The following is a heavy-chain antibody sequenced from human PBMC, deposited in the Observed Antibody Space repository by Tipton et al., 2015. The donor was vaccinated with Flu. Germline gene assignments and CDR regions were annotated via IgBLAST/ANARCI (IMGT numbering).Heavy chain of an antibody. CDR1: GFTFSSYA. Sequence: SLRLSCAASGFTFSSYAMHWVRQAPGKGLEWVAVISYDGSNKYYADSVKGRFTISRDNSKNTLYPQMNSLRAEDTAVYYCASGVHPMVRGVIDYWGQGTLVTVSS. CDR3: ASGVHPMVRGVIDY. CDR2: ISYDGSNK. V-gene: IGHV3-30-3*01. D-gene: IGHD3-10*01. J-gene: IGHJ4*02.